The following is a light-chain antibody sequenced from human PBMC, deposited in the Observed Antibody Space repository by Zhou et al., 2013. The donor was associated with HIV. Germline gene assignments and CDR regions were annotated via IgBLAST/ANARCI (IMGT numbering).Light chain of an antibody. CDR1: QSISSW. J-gene: IGKJ5*01. V-gene: IGKV1-5*03. CDR2: KAS. CDR3: QQYHSYPIT. Sequence: DIQMTQSPSTLSASVGDRVTITCRASQSISSWLAWYQQKPGKAPKLLIYKASSLESGVPSRFSGSGSGTEFTLTISSLQPDDFATYYCQQYHSYPITFGQGHDW.